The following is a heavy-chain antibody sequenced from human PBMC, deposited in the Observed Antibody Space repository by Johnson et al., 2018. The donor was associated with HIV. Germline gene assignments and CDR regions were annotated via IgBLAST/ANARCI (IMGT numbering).Heavy chain of an antibody. D-gene: IGHD1-26*01. Sequence: VQLVESGGGVVRPGGSLRLSCAGSGFTFNDYGMTWVRQAPGKGLEWVANIRQDGSQQYYVDSVKGRFTISRDNAKNSQYLQMNSLRAEDTAVYYCARDLGVGATTPGDAFDIWGQGTMVTVSS. CDR1: GFTFNDYG. J-gene: IGHJ3*02. CDR2: IRQDGSQQ. CDR3: ARDLGVGATTPGDAFDI. V-gene: IGHV3-7*03.